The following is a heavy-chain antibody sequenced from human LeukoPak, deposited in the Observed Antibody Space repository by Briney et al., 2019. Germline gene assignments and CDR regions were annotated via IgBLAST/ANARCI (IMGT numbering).Heavy chain of an antibody. CDR1: GGSISSYY. CDR2: IYYSGST. J-gene: IGHJ4*02. D-gene: IGHD1-26*01. CDR3: ARHHQWEPLGVGFDY. Sequence: PSETLSLTCTVSGGSISSYYWSWIRQPPGKGLEWVGYIYYSGSTNYNPCLTSRVTISVDTSKNQFPLKLSSVTAADTAVYYCARHHQWEPLGVGFDYWGQGTLVTVSS. V-gene: IGHV4-59*08.